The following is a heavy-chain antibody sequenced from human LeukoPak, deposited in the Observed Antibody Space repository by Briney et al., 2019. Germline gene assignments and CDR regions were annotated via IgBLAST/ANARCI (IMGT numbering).Heavy chain of an antibody. D-gene: IGHD6-13*01. CDR1: GFTFSSYS. V-gene: IGHV3-21*01. CDR2: ISSSSSYI. CDR3: ARVLGGIAAARGVDY. J-gene: IGHJ4*02. Sequence: PGGSLRLSCAASGFTFSSYSMNWVRQAPGKGLEWVSSISSSSSYIYYADSVKGRFTISRDNAKNSLYLQMNSLRAEDTAVYYCARVLGGIAAARGVDYWGQGTLVTVSS.